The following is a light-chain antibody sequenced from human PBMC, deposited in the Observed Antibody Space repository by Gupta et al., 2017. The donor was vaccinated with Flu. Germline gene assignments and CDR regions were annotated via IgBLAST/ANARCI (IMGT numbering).Light chain of an antibody. V-gene: IGKV3-20*01. CDR1: QSVASIY. J-gene: IGKJ3*01. CDR2: GAS. CDR3: QQYGSSPLFV. Sequence: EIVLTQSPGTLSLSPGERATLSCRASQSVASIYLAWYQQKPGQAPRLLIYGASNRATGIPDRFSGSGSGTDFTLTISRLEPEDFAVYYCQQYGSSPLFVFGHGTTVDIK.